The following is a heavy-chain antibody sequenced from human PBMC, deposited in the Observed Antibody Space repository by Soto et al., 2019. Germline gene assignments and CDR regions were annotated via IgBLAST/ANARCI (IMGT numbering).Heavy chain of an antibody. Sequence: SVQVSCKAFGYTFSSYGISWVREAPGQGLEWMGWISAYNGNTNYAQKLQGRVTMTTDTSTSTAYMELRSLRSDDTAVYYCASHAIVATIAPHFDYWGQGTLVTVSS. CDR3: ASHAIVATIAPHFDY. V-gene: IGHV1-18*04. CDR1: GYTFSSYG. J-gene: IGHJ4*02. D-gene: IGHD5-12*01. CDR2: ISAYNGNT.